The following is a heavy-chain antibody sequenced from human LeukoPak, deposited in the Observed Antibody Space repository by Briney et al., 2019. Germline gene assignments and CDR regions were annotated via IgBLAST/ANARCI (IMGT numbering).Heavy chain of an antibody. V-gene: IGHV4-4*02. CDR3: ARLQRSCYSCSDYFDY. CDR1: GGSISSTNW. D-gene: IGHD2-15*01. CDR2: IYHSGTT. Sequence: SGTLSLTCAVSGGSISSTNWWSWVRQPPGKGLEWIGEIYHSGTTHYNPSLKSRVTISVDKSKNQFSLKLSSVTAADTAVYYCARLQRSCYSCSDYFDYWGQGTLVTVSS. J-gene: IGHJ4*02.